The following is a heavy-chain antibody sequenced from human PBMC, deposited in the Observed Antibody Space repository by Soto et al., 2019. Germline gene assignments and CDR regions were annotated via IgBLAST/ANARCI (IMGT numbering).Heavy chain of an antibody. CDR2: ISYDGSNK. D-gene: IGHD5-12*01. CDR1: GFTFSSYG. V-gene: IGHV3-30*18. CDR3: AKESSSGYDCDGRDV. J-gene: IGHJ6*02. Sequence: GGSLRLACAASGFTFSSYGMHWVRQAPGKGLEWVAVISYDGSNKYYADSVKGRFTISRDNSKNALYLQMNSLRAEDTAVYYCAKESSSGYDCDGRDVWGQGTTVTVSS.